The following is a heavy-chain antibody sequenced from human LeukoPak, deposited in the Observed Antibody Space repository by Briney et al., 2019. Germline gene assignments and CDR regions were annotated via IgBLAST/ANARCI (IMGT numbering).Heavy chain of an antibody. CDR1: GGSIISSDYH. V-gene: IGHV4-39*01. CDR3: ARHSVSGADDY. J-gene: IGHJ4*02. Sequence: KPSETLSLTCTVSGGSIISSDYHWGWVRQPPGKGLKWIGTISYSGNTDYNPSLRSRVTISVDTSNNQFSLRLGSVTAADTAVYYCARHSVSGADDYWGQGTLVTVSS. D-gene: IGHD6-19*01. CDR2: ISYSGNT.